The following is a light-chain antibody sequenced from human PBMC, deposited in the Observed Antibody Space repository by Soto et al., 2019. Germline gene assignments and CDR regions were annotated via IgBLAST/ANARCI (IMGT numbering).Light chain of an antibody. CDR3: HPRYITVFP. V-gene: IGKV1-39*01. CDR1: QSFSRS. CDR2: AAS. Sequence: DIQMTQSPSSLSASVGDRVTITCRASQSFSRSLSWYQQKPGKAPKLLIYAASSLQSVVPSRFSGSGSGTDFTLTISILQPEDVARYYCHPRYITVFPFCGGTKWEIQ. J-gene: IGKJ4*01.